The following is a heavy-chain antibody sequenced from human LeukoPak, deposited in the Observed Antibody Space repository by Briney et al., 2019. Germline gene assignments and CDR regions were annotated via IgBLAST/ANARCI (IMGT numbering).Heavy chain of an antibody. Sequence: SQTLSLTCTVSGGSISSGGYYWSWIRQHPGKGLEWIGYIYYNGNTYYSPSFKSRVTISVDTSKNQFSLKLSSVTAADTAVYYCARVRYSSTYTDYWGQGTLVTVSS. CDR2: IYYNGNT. V-gene: IGHV4-31*03. CDR3: ARVRYSSTYTDY. J-gene: IGHJ4*02. CDR1: GGSISSGGYY. D-gene: IGHD6-6*01.